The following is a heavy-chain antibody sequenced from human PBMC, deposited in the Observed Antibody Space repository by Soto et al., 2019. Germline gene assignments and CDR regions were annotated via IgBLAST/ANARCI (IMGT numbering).Heavy chain of an antibody. J-gene: IGHJ4*02. CDR1: GFSLDTFAVG. D-gene: IGHD6-19*01. V-gene: IGHV2-5*02. CDR2: IYWDDTK. CDR3: AHGSGWLSDQ. Sequence: QITLKESGPTLVKPTQTLTLTCTFSGFSLDTFAVGVNWIRQRPGKPLEWLALIYWDDTKHYSSSLRNRLTITKDTSKNQVVLTMTNMDPVDTPTYYCAHGSGWLSDQWGQGTLVTVSS.